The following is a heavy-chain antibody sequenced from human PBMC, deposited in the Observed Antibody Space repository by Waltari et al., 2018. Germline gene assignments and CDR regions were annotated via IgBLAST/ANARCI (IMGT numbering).Heavy chain of an antibody. Sequence: QVQLVESGGGVVQPGRSLRLSCAASGFTFSSYGIHWVSQVPGKGLEGVAVISYDGTNKYYADSVKGRFTISRDNSKNTLYLQMNSLRPEDTAVYYCARPHSYYNFWSAYNYWGQGTLVTVS. CDR1: GFTFSSYG. CDR2: ISYDGTNK. D-gene: IGHD3-3*01. V-gene: IGHV3-30*03. J-gene: IGHJ4*02. CDR3: ARPHSYYNFWSAYNY.